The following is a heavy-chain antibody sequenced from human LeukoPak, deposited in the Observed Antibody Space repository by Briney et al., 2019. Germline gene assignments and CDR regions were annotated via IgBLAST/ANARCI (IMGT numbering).Heavy chain of an antibody. CDR1: GFTFSSYA. V-gene: IGHV3-23*01. CDR3: AAEESSGWFSKSFDY. Sequence: GGSLRLSCAASGFTFSSYAMSWVRQAPGKGLEWVSAISGSGGSTYYADSVKGRFTISRDNSKNTLYLQMNSLRAEDTAVYYCAAEESSGWFSKSFDYWGQGTLVTVSS. CDR2: ISGSGGST. D-gene: IGHD6-19*01. J-gene: IGHJ4*02.